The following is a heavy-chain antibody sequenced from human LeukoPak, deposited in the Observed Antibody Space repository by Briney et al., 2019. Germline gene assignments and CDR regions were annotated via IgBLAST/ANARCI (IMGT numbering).Heavy chain of an antibody. CDR3: GMSGDRVPLQDDVFDV. J-gene: IGHJ3*01. D-gene: IGHD1-26*01. Sequence: GESLEISCKVSGYSFTSYCIGWVRQMPGKGLEWMGIIYPGDSGPTYSPSFQGQVTISVDKSINTAYLQWSSLQASDTAMYYCGMSGDRVPLQDDVFDVWGQGNPGHRLL. CDR1: GYSFTSYC. V-gene: IGHV5-51*01. CDR2: IYPGDSGP.